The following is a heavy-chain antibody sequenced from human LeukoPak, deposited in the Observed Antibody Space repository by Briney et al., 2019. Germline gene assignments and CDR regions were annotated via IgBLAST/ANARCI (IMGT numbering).Heavy chain of an antibody. Sequence: GASVKVSCKASGYTFTSYDINWVRQATGQGLEWMGWMNPNSGNTGYAQKFLGRVTITRNPSISTAYMELSSLRSEDTAVYYCARGVTDGSGNYPLDYWGQGTLVTVSS. CDR1: GYTFTSYD. V-gene: IGHV1-8*03. CDR3: ARGVTDGSGNYPLDY. D-gene: IGHD3-10*01. CDR2: MNPNSGNT. J-gene: IGHJ4*02.